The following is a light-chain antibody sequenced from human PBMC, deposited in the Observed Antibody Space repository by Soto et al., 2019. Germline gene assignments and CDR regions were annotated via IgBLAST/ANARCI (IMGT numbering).Light chain of an antibody. Sequence: IIMTQSPAALSVSPGERATLSCRASQTVSSNLAWFQQKPGQAPRLLIYDESTRATGIPARFSGSGSGTEFTLTISSLQSEDFAVYYCQQYNKWPWTFGQGTKVDIK. CDR1: QTVSSN. V-gene: IGKV3-15*01. CDR2: DES. J-gene: IGKJ1*01. CDR3: QQYNKWPWT.